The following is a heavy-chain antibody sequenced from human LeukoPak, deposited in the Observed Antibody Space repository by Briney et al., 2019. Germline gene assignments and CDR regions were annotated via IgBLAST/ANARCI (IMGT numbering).Heavy chain of an antibody. CDR2: ISSSSSYI. D-gene: IGHD5-18*01. CDR1: GFTFSSYS. V-gene: IGHV3-21*01. CDR3: ARDRAVDTAMVPWYYGMDV. J-gene: IGHJ6*02. Sequence: PGGSLRLSCAASGFTFSSYSMNWVRQAPGKGLEWVSSISSSSSYIYYADSVKGRFTISRDNAKNSPYLQMNSLRAEDTAVYYCARDRAVDTAMVPWYYGMDVWGQGTTVTVSS.